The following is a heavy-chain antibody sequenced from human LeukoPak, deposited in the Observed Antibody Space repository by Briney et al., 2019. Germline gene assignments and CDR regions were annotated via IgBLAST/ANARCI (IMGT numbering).Heavy chain of an antibody. CDR1: GGSISSGKDF. CDR2: IYYTGST. CDR3: ARRGITYSTSFFDS. J-gene: IGHJ4*02. V-gene: IGHV4-39*01. D-gene: IGHD6-13*01. Sequence: SETLSLTCAVSGGSISSGKDFWGWIRQSPGKGLEWIGSIYYTGSTYYNPSLKSRVTISVDTSKSEFSLMVHSVTAADTAMYYCARRGITYSTSFFDSWGQGTLVTVAS.